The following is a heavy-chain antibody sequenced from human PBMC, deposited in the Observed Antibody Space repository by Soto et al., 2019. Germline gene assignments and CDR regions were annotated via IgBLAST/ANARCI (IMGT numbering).Heavy chain of an antibody. D-gene: IGHD3-3*01. CDR3: ARNYDFWSGYSYYYMDV. CDR1: GFTFSSYG. CDR2: IWYDGSNK. J-gene: IGHJ6*03. V-gene: IGHV3-33*01. Sequence: PGGCLRLSCAASGFTFSSYGMPWVRQVPGKGLEWVAVIWYDGSNKYYADSVKGRFTISRDNSKNTLYLQMNSLRAEDTAVYYCARNYDFWSGYSYYYMDVWGKGT.